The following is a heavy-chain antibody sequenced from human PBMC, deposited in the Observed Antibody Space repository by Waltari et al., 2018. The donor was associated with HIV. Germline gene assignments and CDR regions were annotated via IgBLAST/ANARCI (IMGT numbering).Heavy chain of an antibody. J-gene: IGHJ4*02. CDR1: GGTFSSYA. CDR3: ARGTVLLAAAGFPFDY. D-gene: IGHD6-13*01. V-gene: IGHV1-69*01. Sequence: QVQLVQSGAEVKKPGSSVKVSCKASGGTFSSYAISWVRQAPGQGLEWRGGIISNLGTANYAQKCQGRVTVTADESTSTAYMGLSSLRSEETAVYYCARGTVLLAAAGFPFDYWGQGTLVTVSS. CDR2: IISNLGTA.